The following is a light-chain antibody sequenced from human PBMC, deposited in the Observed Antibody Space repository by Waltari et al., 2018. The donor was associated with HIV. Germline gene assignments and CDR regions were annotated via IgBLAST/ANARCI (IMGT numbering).Light chain of an antibody. J-gene: IGLJ1*01. V-gene: IGLV2-11*01. Sequence: QSALTQPRSVSGSPGQSVTISCSGTTSDVGGFDYVSWYQQYPGRVPKLLIYDVTKRPSGVPDRFSGSKSGNTASLTISGLQSEDEADYYCCSYADSYTYVFVSQTKLTVL. CDR3: CSYADSYTYV. CDR1: TSDVGGFDY. CDR2: DVT.